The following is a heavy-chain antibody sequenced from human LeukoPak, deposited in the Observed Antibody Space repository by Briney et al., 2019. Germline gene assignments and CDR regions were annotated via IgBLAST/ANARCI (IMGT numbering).Heavy chain of an antibody. Sequence: GGSLRHSCAASGFTFSSYWMNWLRQAPGKGLEWVATIKEDGSEKYYVDSVKGRFTISRDNAKNSLYLQMNSLRVEDTAVYYCARGTATDPGVDYWGQGTLVTVSS. D-gene: IGHD3-10*01. CDR1: GFTFSSYW. J-gene: IGHJ4*02. V-gene: IGHV3-7*03. CDR3: ARGTATDPGVDY. CDR2: IKEDGSEK.